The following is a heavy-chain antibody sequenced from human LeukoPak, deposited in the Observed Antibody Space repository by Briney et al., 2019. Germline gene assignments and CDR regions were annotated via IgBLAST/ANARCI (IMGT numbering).Heavy chain of an antibody. CDR1: GGSISSYY. J-gene: IGHJ3*02. Sequence: PSETLSLTCTVSGGSISSYYWSWIRQPTGKGLEWIGYIYYSGSTYYNPSLKSRVTISVDTSKDQFSLKLSSVTAADTAVYYCARDPVVTGFGAFDIWGQGTMVTVSS. CDR2: IYYSGST. D-gene: IGHD4-23*01. V-gene: IGHV4-59*06. CDR3: ARDPVVTGFGAFDI.